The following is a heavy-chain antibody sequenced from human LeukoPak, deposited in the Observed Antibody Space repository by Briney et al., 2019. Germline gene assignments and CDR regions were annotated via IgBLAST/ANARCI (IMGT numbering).Heavy chain of an antibody. CDR3: ARSSSTSWYEPSFHY. CDR1: GGSFSGYY. V-gene: IGHV4-34*01. Sequence: PSETLSLTCAVHGGSFSGYYWSWIRQPPGKGLEWIGEINHSGSTNYNPSLKSRVTISVDSSKIQFSLKVSSVTAADTAVYYCARSSSTSWYEPSFHYWGQGTLVTDSS. J-gene: IGHJ4*02. D-gene: IGHD2-2*01. CDR2: INHSGST.